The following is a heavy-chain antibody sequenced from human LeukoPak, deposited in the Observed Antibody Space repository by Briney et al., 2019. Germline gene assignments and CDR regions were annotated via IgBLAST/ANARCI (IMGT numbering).Heavy chain of an antibody. V-gene: IGHV3-30*18. CDR3: AKDSLGYCSSTRCYWNAFDI. D-gene: IGHD2-2*01. Sequence: GGSLRLSCAASGFTFSSYGMHWVRQAPGKGLEWVAVISYDGSNKYYADSVKGRFTISRDNSKNTLYLQMNSLRAEDTAVYYCAKDSLGYCSSTRCYWNAFDIWGQGTMVTVSS. CDR1: GFTFSSYG. CDR2: ISYDGSNK. J-gene: IGHJ3*02.